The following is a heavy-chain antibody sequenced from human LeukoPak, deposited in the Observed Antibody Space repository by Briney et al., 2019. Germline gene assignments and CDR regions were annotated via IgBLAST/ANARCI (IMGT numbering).Heavy chain of an antibody. CDR2: ISAYNGNT. V-gene: IGHV1-18*01. CDR3: ARPGSSGWPGGHWYFDL. CDR1: GYTFTSYG. D-gene: IGHD6-19*01. Sequence: ASVKVSCKASGYTFTSYGISWVRQAPGQGLEWMGWISAYNGNTNYAQKLQGRVTMTTDTSTSTAYMELRSLRSDDTAVYYCARPGSSGWPGGHWYFDLWGRGTLVTVSS. J-gene: IGHJ2*01.